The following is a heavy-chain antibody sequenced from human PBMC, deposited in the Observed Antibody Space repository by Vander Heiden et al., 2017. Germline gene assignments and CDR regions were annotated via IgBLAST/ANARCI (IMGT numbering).Heavy chain of an antibody. CDR3: AKGGYYYDSSGSDY. J-gene: IGHJ4*02. CDR2: ISWGGGST. CDR1: GFTFDDYT. V-gene: IGHV3-43*01. Sequence: EVQLVESGGVVVQPGGSLRLAWSAAGFTFDDYTMHWVRQAPGKGLEWVSLISWGGGSTYYADSVKGRFTISRDNSKNSLYLQMNSLRTEDTALYYCAKGGYYYDSSGSDYWGQGTLVTVSS. D-gene: IGHD3-22*01.